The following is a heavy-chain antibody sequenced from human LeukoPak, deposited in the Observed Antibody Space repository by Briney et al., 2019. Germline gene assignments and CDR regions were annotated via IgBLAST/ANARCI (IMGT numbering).Heavy chain of an antibody. V-gene: IGHV3-74*01. J-gene: IGHJ3*02. CDR2: INSDGST. CDR1: GFTFSSYW. CDR3: ARDRSYGDAFDI. D-gene: IGHD5-18*01. Sequence: PGGSLRLSCAASGFTFSSYWMHWIRQAPAKGLVWVSRINSDGSTSYADSVKGRFTISRDNAKNTLYLQMNSLRADDTAVYYCARDRSYGDAFDIWGQGTMVTVSS.